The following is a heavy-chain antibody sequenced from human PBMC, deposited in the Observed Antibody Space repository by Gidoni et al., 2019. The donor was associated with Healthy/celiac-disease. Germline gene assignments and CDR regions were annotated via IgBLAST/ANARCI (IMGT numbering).Heavy chain of an antibody. D-gene: IGHD4-17*01. CDR1: GGTSSSYA. V-gene: IGHV1-69*01. Sequence: QVQLVQSGAEVKKPGSSVQVSCKASGGTSSSYAISWVRQAPGQGLEWMGGIIPIFGTANYAQKFQGRVTITADESTSTAYMELSSMRSEDTAVYYCARGPPRMTTVTVWFDPWGQGTLVTVSS. CDR3: ARGPPRMTTVTVWFDP. J-gene: IGHJ5*02. CDR2: IIPIFGTA.